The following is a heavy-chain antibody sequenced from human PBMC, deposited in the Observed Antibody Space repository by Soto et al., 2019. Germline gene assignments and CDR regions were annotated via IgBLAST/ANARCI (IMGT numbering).Heavy chain of an antibody. CDR3: AKVFPEYSSGYYSQYYFDY. J-gene: IGHJ4*02. D-gene: IGHD3-22*01. CDR1: GFTFSSYA. CDR2: ISGSGGST. V-gene: IGHV3-23*01. Sequence: EVQLLESGGGLVQPGGSLRLSCAASGFTFSSYAMSWVRQAPGKGLEWVSAISGSGGSTYYADSVKGRFTISRDNSKNQLYLQMNSLRAEDTAVYYCAKVFPEYSSGYYSQYYFDYWGQGTLVTVSS.